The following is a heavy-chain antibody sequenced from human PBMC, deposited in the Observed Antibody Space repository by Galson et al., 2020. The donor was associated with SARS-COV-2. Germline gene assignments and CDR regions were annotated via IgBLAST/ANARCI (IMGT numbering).Heavy chain of an antibody. CDR2: IDRDGTEK. CDR3: ARETRDGRDFDC. Sequence: RQSPGKGLERVANIDRDGTEKNYLDSVKGRFTIFRDNAKNSLYLQMTSLRAEDKAIYYCARETRDGRDFDCWGQGTPVTVSS. V-gene: IGHV3-7*03. J-gene: IGHJ4*02.